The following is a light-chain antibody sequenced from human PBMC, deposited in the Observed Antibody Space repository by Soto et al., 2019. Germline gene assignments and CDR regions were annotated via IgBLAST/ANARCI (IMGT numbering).Light chain of an antibody. Sequence: EIVLTQSPATLSLSPGERATLSCRASQSVSSYLAWYQQKPGQAPRLLIYDASNRATGIPARFSGSGSGTDFTLTISSLDPEDCAVYYCQQRSNWPPYTFGQGTKLEIK. CDR2: DAS. V-gene: IGKV3-11*01. J-gene: IGKJ2*01. CDR1: QSVSSY. CDR3: QQRSNWPPYT.